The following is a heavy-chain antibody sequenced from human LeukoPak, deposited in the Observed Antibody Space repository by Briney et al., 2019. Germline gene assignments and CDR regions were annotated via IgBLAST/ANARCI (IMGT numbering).Heavy chain of an antibody. CDR3: ARTAIAAAAFYNWFDS. J-gene: IGHJ5*01. Sequence: GGSLRLSCAASGFTFSSYWMSWVRQAPGKGLESVANIKQDGSEKYYVDSVKGRFTISRDNAKNSLYLQMNSLRAEDTAVYYCARTAIAAAAFYNWFDSWGKGTLVTVSS. D-gene: IGHD6-13*01. CDR1: GFTFSSYW. V-gene: IGHV3-7*01. CDR2: IKQDGSEK.